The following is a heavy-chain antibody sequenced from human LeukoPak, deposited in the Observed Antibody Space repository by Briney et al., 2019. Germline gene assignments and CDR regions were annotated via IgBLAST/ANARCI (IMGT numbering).Heavy chain of an antibody. CDR1: GYTFTGYY. Sequence: ASVKVSCKASGYTFTGYYMHWVRQAPGQGLEWMGWINPNSGGTNYAQKFQGRVTMTRDTSISTAYMELSRLRSDDTAVYYCARDRCSGGSRYQFDYWGQGTLVTVSS. CDR2: INPNSGGT. J-gene: IGHJ4*02. V-gene: IGHV1-2*02. CDR3: ARDRCSGGSRYQFDY. D-gene: IGHD2-15*01.